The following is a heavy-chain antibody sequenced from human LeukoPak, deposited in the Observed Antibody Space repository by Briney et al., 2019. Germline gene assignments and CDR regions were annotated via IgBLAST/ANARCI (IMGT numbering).Heavy chain of an antibody. Sequence: QTGGSLRLTCAASGFTFSSYWMHWVRQAPGKGLVWVSRINSDGSSTSYADSVKGRFTISRDNAKNTLYLQMNSLRAEDTAVYYCARGPSNRYCSSTSCYPPFSYWGQGTLVTVSS. CDR1: GFTFSSYW. D-gene: IGHD2-2*01. CDR3: ARGPSNRYCSSTSCYPPFSY. CDR2: INSDGSST. J-gene: IGHJ4*02. V-gene: IGHV3-74*01.